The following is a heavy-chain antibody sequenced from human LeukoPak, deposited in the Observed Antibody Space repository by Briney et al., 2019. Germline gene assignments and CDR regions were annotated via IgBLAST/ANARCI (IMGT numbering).Heavy chain of an antibody. J-gene: IGHJ4*02. CDR2: ISSSSSYI. D-gene: IGHD2-2*02. CDR1: GFTFSSYS. V-gene: IGHV3-21*01. Sequence: PGGSLRLSCAASGFTFSSYSMNWVRQAPGKGLEWVSSISSSSSYIYYADSAKVRFPISRDNAQNSLYLQMNSLRAEDTAVYYWAREPDIVVVPAAIPDYSGQGTLVTVSS. CDR3: AREPDIVVVPAAIPDY.